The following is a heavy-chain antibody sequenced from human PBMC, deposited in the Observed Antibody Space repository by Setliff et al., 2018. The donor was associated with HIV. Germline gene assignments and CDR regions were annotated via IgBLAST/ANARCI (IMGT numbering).Heavy chain of an antibody. D-gene: IGHD2-21*01. V-gene: IGHV4-34*01. CDR2: INHRGST. CDR3: ARATGPTYYFDS. Sequence: SETLSLTCAFYGGSLNGFYWGWIRQSPGKGLEWIGEINHRGSTNYNPSLKSRVTISVDTSKNQFSLRVTSVTAADTGLYYCARATGPTYYFDSWGQGTLVTVSS. J-gene: IGHJ4*02. CDR1: GGSLNGFY.